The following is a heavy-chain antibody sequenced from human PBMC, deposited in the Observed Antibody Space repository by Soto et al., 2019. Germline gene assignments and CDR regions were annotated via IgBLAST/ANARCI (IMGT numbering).Heavy chain of an antibody. D-gene: IGHD5-18*01. V-gene: IGHV4-34*01. Sequence: PSETLSLTCAVYGGSFSGYYWSWIRQPPGKGLEWIGEINHSGSTIYNPSLKSRVTISVDTSKNQFSLKLSSMTAADTAVYYCARGVRKYSYGFGYYYGMDVWGQGTTVT. CDR1: GGSFSGYY. CDR3: ARGVRKYSYGFGYYYGMDV. CDR2: INHSGST. J-gene: IGHJ6*02.